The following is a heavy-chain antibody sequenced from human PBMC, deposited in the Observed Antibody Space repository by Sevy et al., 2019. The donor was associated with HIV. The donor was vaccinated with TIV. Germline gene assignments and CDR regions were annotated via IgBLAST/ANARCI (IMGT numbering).Heavy chain of an antibody. CDR2: IVVGSGNT. CDR1: GFTFTSSA. Sequence: ASVKVSCKASGFTFTSSAVQWVRQARGQRLEWIGWIVVGSGNTNYAQKFQERVTITRDMSTSTAYMELGSLRSEDTAVYYCAAAESYYYDSSGNWFDPWGQGTLVTVSS. V-gene: IGHV1-58*01. CDR3: AAAESYYYDSSGNWFDP. J-gene: IGHJ5*02. D-gene: IGHD3-22*01.